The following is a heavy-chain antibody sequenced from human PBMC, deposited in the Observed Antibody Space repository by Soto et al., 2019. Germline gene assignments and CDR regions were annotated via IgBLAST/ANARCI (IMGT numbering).Heavy chain of an antibody. CDR3: ARDHNVLEAFDI. Sequence: TLSLTCTVSGGSISSGGYYWSWIRQHPGKGLEWIGYIYYSGSTYYNPSLKSRVTISVDTSKNQFSLKLSSVTAADTAVYYCARDHNVLEAFDIWGQGTMVTVSS. J-gene: IGHJ3*02. V-gene: IGHV4-31*03. CDR1: GGSISSGGYY. CDR2: IYYSGST. D-gene: IGHD3-3*02.